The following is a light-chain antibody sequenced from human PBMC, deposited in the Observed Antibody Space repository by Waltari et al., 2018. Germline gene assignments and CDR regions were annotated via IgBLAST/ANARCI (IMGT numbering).Light chain of an antibody. Sequence: SYELTQPPSVSVSPGQAVSITCSVNKLGDQYVNWYQQKAGQSPVLVIYEDTKRPSGIPGRLSASNSGNTATLTISETQAMDEADYYCQTWDSSSYVFGTGTTVTVL. J-gene: IGLJ1*01. CDR3: QTWDSSSYV. CDR2: EDT. V-gene: IGLV3-1*01. CDR1: KLGDQY.